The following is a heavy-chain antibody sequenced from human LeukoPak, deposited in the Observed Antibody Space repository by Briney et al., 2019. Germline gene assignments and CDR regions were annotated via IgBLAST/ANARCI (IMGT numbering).Heavy chain of an antibody. Sequence: PGGSLRLSCAASGFTFSSYAMSWVRQAPGKGLEWVSAVGRSGSSTYYADSVKGRFTISRDNSKNTLYLQMNSSRAEDTAIYYCAKDKGSIWYTTFDDWGQGTLVTVSS. J-gene: IGHJ4*02. D-gene: IGHD6-13*01. CDR3: AKDKGSIWYTTFDD. CDR1: GFTFSSYA. V-gene: IGHV3-23*01. CDR2: VGRSGSST.